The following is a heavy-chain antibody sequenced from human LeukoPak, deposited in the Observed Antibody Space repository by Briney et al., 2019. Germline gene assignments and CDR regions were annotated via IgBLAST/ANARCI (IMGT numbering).Heavy chain of an antibody. Sequence: PSETLPLTCTVSGGSISSYYWSWIRQHAGKGLEWIGRIYTSGSTNYNPYFKSPVTISVATSKNQLSMKLGSVTAVYTAVYCCARGSRGISARPGLLDYWGQGTLVTVSS. CDR3: ARGSRGISARPGLLDY. V-gene: IGHV4-4*07. CDR1: GGSISSYY. D-gene: IGHD6-6*01. CDR2: IYTSGST. J-gene: IGHJ4*02.